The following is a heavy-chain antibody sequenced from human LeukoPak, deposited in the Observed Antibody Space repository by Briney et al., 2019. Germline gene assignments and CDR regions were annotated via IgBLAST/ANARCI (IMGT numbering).Heavy chain of an antibody. CDR2: IYYSGST. V-gene: IGHV4-59*01. J-gene: IGHJ4*02. D-gene: IGHD6-19*01. Sequence: SETLSLTCTVSGGSISSYYWSWIRQPPGKGLEWIGYIYYSGSTNYNPSLKSRVTISVDTSKNQFSLKLSSVTAADTAVYYCASGPGIVVAGTDYWGQGTLVTVSS. CDR1: GGSISSYY. CDR3: ASGPGIVVAGTDY.